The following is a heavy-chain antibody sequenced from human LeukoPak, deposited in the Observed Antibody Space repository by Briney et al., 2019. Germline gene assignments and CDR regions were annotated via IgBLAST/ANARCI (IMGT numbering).Heavy chain of an antibody. V-gene: IGHV3-20*04. CDR3: ARTPSGYQLLYYFDY. D-gene: IGHD2-2*01. CDR1: GFTFDDYG. J-gene: IGHJ4*02. CDR2: INWNGGST. Sequence: GGSLRLSCAASGFTFDDYGMSWVRQAPGKGLEWVSGINWNGGSTGYADSVKGRFTISRDNAMNSLYLQMNSLRAEDTALYYCARTPSGYQLLYYFDYWGQGTLVTVSS.